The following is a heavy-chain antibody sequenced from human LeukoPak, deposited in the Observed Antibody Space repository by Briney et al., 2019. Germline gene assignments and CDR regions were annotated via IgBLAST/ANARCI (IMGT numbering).Heavy chain of an antibody. CDR3: ARSPLTSSGWYRADY. CDR2: IYTSGST. CDR1: GGSINTFY. J-gene: IGHJ4*02. Sequence: PSETLSLTCTVSGGSINTFYWNWIRQPAGKGLEWIGRIYTSGSTTYNPSLESRVTMSLDTSKNPLSLRLTSVTAADTALYYCARSPLTSSGWYRADYWGQGTLVTVSS. D-gene: IGHD6-19*01. V-gene: IGHV4-4*07.